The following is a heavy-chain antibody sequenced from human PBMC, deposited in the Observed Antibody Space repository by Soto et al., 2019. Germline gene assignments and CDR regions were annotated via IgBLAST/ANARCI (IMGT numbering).Heavy chain of an antibody. CDR2: ITDTGGDA. CDR3: ARGSTDSYPGSRIFDF. J-gene: IGHJ4*02. Sequence: GGSLRLSCVASGLTFGSRAMSWVRQAPGEGLQWVSTITDTGGDAKYADTVRGRFVISRDNSKKTLYLQMTSLTAEDSAMYFCARGSTDSYPGSRIFDFWGRGTLVTVSS. V-gene: IGHV3-23*01. CDR1: GLTFGSRA. D-gene: IGHD3-10*01.